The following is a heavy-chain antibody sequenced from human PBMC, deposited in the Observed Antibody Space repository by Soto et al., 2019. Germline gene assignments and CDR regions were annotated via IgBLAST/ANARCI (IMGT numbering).Heavy chain of an antibody. CDR3: ARDHEDMGYYYYYGMDV. CDR1: GYTFTSYA. J-gene: IGHJ6*02. Sequence: GASVKVSCKASGYTFTSYAMHWVRQAPGQSLEWMGWINAGNGNTKYSQKFQGRVTITRDTSASTAYMELSSLRSEDTAVYYCARDHEDMGYYYYYGMDVWGQGTTVTVSS. D-gene: IGHD2-15*01. V-gene: IGHV1-3*01. CDR2: INAGNGNT.